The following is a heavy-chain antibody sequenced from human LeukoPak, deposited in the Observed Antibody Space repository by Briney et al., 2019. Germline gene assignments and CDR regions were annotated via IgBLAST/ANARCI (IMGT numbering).Heavy chain of an antibody. CDR3: AKAGGSYYHDYFDY. J-gene: IGHJ4*02. Sequence: LSLTCTVSGGSISNYYWNWFRQPPGKGLEWVSGISWNSGSIGYADSVKGRFTISRDNAKNSLYLQMNSLRAEDTALYYCAKAGGSYYHDYFDYWGQGALVTVSS. D-gene: IGHD1-26*01. V-gene: IGHV3-9*01. CDR2: ISWNSGSI. CDR1: GGSISNYY.